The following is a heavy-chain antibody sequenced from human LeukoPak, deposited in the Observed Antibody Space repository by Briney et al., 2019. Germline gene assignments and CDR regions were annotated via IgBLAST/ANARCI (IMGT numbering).Heavy chain of an antibody. D-gene: IGHD3-3*01. V-gene: IGHV3-23*01. Sequence: GGSLRLSCAASGFSFSSSAMTWVRQAPGKGLEWVSVISNSGGNTKYADSVKGRFTISRDNSKNTLYLEMNSLRVEDTAVYYCATDRGWRTSGYYLYYFEYWGQGTLVTYSS. CDR3: ATDRGWRTSGYYLYYFEY. CDR2: ISNSGGNT. CDR1: GFSFSSSA. J-gene: IGHJ4*02.